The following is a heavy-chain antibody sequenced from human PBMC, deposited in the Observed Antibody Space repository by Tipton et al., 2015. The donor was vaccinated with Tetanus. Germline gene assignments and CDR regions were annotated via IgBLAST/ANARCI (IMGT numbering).Heavy chain of an antibody. CDR2: LNPKSGSA. CDR3: VRGPPPESDWNYLIDF. CDR1: GYTFTSYG. D-gene: IGHD1-7*01. J-gene: IGHJ4*02. V-gene: IGHV1-8*02. Sequence: QLVQSGPEVKKPGASVKVSCKASGYTFTSYGLNWVRKAAGRGFEWMGWLNPKSGSAAYAQNFQGRLTMTRNTSISTAYMELSSLRSEDTAVYYCVRGPPPESDWNYLIDFWGQGTLVTVSS.